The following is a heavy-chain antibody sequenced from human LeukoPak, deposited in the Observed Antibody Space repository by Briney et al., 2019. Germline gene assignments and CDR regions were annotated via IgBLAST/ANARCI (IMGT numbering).Heavy chain of an antibody. D-gene: IGHD2-21*01. CDR3: ATSMAQDVDAFHI. J-gene: IGHJ3*02. CDR1: RFTFSTYS. Sequence: GGSLRLSCAASRFTFSTYSMNWVRQAPGKGLEWVSSISSRSIYIYYADSVKGRFTISRDNAKNSLYLQMNNLRAEDTAMFYCATSMAQDVDAFHIWGQGTMVTVSS. V-gene: IGHV3-21*01. CDR2: ISSRSIYI.